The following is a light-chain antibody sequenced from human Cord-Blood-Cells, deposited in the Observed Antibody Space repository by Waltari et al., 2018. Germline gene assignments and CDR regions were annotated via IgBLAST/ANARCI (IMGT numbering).Light chain of an antibody. V-gene: IGKV1-39*01. CDR1: QSISSY. J-gene: IGKJ4*01. Sequence: DIQMTQSPSSLSASVGDRVTITCRASQSISSYLNWYQKKPGKAPKLLIYAASSLQSGVPSSVSGSGSVTDFTLTISSLQPEDFATYYCQQSYSTATFGGGTKVEIK. CDR2: AAS. CDR3: QQSYSTAT.